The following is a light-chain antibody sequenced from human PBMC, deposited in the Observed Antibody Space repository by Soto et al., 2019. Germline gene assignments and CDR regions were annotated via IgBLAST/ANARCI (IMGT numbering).Light chain of an antibody. CDR3: QQYNNWPQT. J-gene: IGKJ1*01. V-gene: IGKV3-15*01. CDR2: GAS. CDR1: QSISSS. Sequence: EILMTQSPATLSVSPGERATLSCRASQSISSSLAWYQQKPGQVPRLLIYGASTRATDVPARFSGSGSGTEFTLTISSLQSEDFTEYHCQQYNNWPQTFGQGTKVDIK.